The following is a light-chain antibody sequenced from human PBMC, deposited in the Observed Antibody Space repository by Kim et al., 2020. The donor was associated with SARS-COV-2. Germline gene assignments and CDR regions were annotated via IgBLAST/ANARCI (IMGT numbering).Light chain of an antibody. CDR3: QSYDSSNLRV. CDR2: EDN. V-gene: IGLV6-57*02. J-gene: IGLJ3*02. Sequence: NFMLTQPHSVSESPGKTVTISCTGSSGSIASNYVQWYQQRPGSAPTTVIYEDNQRPSGVPDRFSGSIDSSSNSASLTISGLKTEDEADYYCQSYDSSNLRVCGGGTQLTVL. CDR1: SGSIASNY.